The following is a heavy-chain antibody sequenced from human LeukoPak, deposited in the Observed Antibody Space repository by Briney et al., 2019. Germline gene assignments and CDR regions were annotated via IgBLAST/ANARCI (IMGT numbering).Heavy chain of an antibody. CDR2: ISTDGSST. CDR1: GFSFSSYW. J-gene: IGHJ4*02. D-gene: IGHD6-19*01. Sequence: GGSLRLSCAVSGFSFSSYWMHWVRQAPGKGLVWVSRISTDGSSTTYADSVRGRFTISRDNPKNTLYLQMDSLRAEDTAVYYCARPSSGWYASWGQGTLVTVSS. V-gene: IGHV3-74*01. CDR3: ARPSSGWYAS.